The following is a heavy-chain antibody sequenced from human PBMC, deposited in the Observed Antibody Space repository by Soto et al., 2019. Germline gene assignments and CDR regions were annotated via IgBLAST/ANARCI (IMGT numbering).Heavy chain of an antibody. J-gene: IGHJ4*02. CDR1: GFSFDDYA. Sequence: EVQLVESGGGLVQPGRSLRLSCAASGFSFDDYAMHWVRQAPGKGLEWVTGISWNSGTIGYADSVKGRFTISRDNAKNSLYLQRNSLRAEDTALYYCARDVCYRASGPPDSWGQGTLVTVSS. D-gene: IGHD3-16*02. CDR3: ARDVCYRASGPPDS. CDR2: ISWNSGTI. V-gene: IGHV3-9*01.